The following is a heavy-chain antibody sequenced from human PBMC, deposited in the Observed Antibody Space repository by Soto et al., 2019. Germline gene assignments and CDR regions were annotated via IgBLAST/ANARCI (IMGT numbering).Heavy chain of an antibody. CDR2: ISSSSGTI. J-gene: IGHJ4*02. D-gene: IGHD6-13*01. Sequence: PWWSLRLSCAASVFTFSDYYMTWIRQAPGSGLEWVSYISSSSGTISYANSVKGRFTISRDNAQNSLYLQMTSLRAEDTAVYYCARGTYRSKTDFDYWGQGTLVTVSS. CDR1: VFTFSDYY. V-gene: IGHV3-11*01. CDR3: ARGTYRSKTDFDY.